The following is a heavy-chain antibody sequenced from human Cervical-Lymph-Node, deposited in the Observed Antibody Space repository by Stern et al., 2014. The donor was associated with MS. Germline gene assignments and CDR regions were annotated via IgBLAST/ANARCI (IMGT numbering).Heavy chain of an antibody. CDR2: IYYTGST. Sequence: VQLVESGPGLVKPSQTVSLTCTVSGASVSSSGYYWSCIRQHPGQGLEWIGYIYYTGSTYYNPSLKSRVTISLDTSKNRFSLRLSSVTAADTAVYFCARGATINDFDFWGQGTLVTVSS. CDR1: GASVSSSGYY. CDR3: ARGATINDFDF. V-gene: IGHV4-31*03. D-gene: IGHD5-12*01. J-gene: IGHJ4*02.